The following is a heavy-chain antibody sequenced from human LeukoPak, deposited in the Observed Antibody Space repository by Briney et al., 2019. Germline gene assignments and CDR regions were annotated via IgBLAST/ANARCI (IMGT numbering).Heavy chain of an antibody. CDR2: MSGSGGST. J-gene: IGHJ4*02. V-gene: IGHV3-23*01. CDR3: ARGWDLLDY. Sequence: GSLRLSCTASGFTFSTYAMSWVRQAPGKGLEWVSGMSGSGGSTYYADSVKGRFTISRDNSKNTLYFQMNSLRAEDTAVYYCARGWDLLDYWGQGTLVTVSS. D-gene: IGHD1-26*01. CDR1: GFTFSTYA.